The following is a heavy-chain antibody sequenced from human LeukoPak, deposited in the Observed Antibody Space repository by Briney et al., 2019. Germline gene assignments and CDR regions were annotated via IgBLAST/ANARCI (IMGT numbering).Heavy chain of an antibody. V-gene: IGHV3-74*01. CDR3: ARDLGDIVVVVAASNAFDI. CDR1: GFTFSSYW. J-gene: IGHJ3*02. CDR2: INSDGSST. D-gene: IGHD2-15*01. Sequence: GGSLRLSCAASGFTFSSYWMHWVRQAPGKGLVWVPRINSDGSSTSYADSVKGRFTISRDNAKNTLYLQMNSLRAEDTAVYYCARDLGDIVVVVAASNAFDIWGQGTMVTVSS.